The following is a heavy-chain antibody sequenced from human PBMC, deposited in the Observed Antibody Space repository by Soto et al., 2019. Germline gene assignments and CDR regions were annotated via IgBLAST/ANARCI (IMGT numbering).Heavy chain of an antibody. V-gene: IGHV3-30*03. CDR2: MSCDGSDT. CDR1: GFIFSNNG. CDR3: SIVRVADSALDH. J-gene: IGHJ4*02. Sequence: QVQLVESGGGVVQPGRSLRLSCVGSGFIFSNNGMHWVRQTPGNGLEWVPVMSCDGSDTFYADSVKGRFTIYRDNSKNTLYLHMRNLRAEDTARYYRSIVRVADSALDHWGQGTTVTVSS. D-gene: IGHD3-10*02.